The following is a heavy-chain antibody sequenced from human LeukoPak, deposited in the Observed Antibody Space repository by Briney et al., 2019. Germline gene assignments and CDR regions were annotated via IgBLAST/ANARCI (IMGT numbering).Heavy chain of an antibody. D-gene: IGHD2-15*01. CDR3: ARATGYCGCGSCHHDAFDI. Sequence: GGSLRLSCAASGFTFSGYAMSWVRQAPGKGLEWDSDISGGGATTFYADSVKGRFTISRDNAKNSLYLHMNSLRDDDTAVYYCARATGYCGCGSCHHDAFDIWGQGTMVTVSS. V-gene: IGHV3-23*01. CDR1: GFTFSGYA. CDR2: ISGGGATT. J-gene: IGHJ3*02.